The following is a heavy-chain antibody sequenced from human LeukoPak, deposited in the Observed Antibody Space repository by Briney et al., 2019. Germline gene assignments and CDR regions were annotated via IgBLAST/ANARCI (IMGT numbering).Heavy chain of an antibody. V-gene: IGHV3-74*01. J-gene: IGHJ3*02. CDR3: ARGFTIFGVVNDAFDI. D-gene: IGHD3-3*01. CDR1: EFTFSSYW. CDR2: INSDGSST. Sequence: GVSLRLSCAASEFTFSSYWMHWVRQAPGKGLVWVSRINSDGSSTSYADSVKGRFTISRDNAKNTLYLQMNGLRAEDTAVYYCARGFTIFGVVNDAFDIWGQGTMVTVSS.